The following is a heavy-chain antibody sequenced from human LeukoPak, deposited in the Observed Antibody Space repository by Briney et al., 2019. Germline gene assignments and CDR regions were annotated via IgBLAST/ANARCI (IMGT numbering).Heavy chain of an antibody. D-gene: IGHD5-18*01. Sequence: SETLSLTCTVSGGSISSSSYYWGWIRQPPGKGLEWIGSIYYSGSTYYNPSLKSRVTISVDTSKNQFSLKLTSVTAADTAVYYCAREGDVDTAMVGYWGQGTLVTVSS. J-gene: IGHJ4*02. V-gene: IGHV4-39*07. CDR1: GGSISSSSYY. CDR3: AREGDVDTAMVGY. CDR2: IYYSGST.